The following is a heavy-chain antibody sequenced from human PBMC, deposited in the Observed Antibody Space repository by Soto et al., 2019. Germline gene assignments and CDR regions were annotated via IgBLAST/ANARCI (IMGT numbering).Heavy chain of an antibody. D-gene: IGHD3-22*01. CDR2: IYDSGFT. J-gene: IGHJ4*02. CDR3: ARDRAYYDSNGFYFDY. CDR1: GDFIRNYY. Sequence: ETLSLTCTISGDFIRNYYWSWIRQPPGKGLEWIGYIYDSGFTNYNPSLKSRVTISADTSKNQFSLKLTSVTAADTAVYYCARDRAYYDSNGFYFDYWGQGTLVTVSS. V-gene: IGHV4-59*01.